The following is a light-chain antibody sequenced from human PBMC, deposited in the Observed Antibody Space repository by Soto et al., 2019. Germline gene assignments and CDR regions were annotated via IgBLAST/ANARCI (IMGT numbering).Light chain of an antibody. CDR1: SSDVGGYTY. Sequence: QSVLTQPASVSGSPGQSITISCTGTSSDVGGYTYVSWYQQHPGKAPKLMIYEVNNRPSGVSNRFSGSKSGHTASLTISGLQSEDEADYFCTSYTSSTTLDVFGTGTKVTVL. CDR3: TSYTSSTTLDV. V-gene: IGLV2-14*01. CDR2: EVN. J-gene: IGLJ1*01.